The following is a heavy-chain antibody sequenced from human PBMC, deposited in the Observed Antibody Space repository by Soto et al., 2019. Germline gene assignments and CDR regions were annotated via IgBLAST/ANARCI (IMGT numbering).Heavy chain of an antibody. D-gene: IGHD6-19*01. V-gene: IGHV1-2*04. CDR2: INPNSGGT. Sequence: ASVKISCKASGYTFTGYYMHWVRQAPGQGLEWMGWINPNSGGTNYAQKFQGWVTMTRDTSISTAYMELSRLRSDDTAVYYCARTVSSGWDYHYYYGMEVWGEGTKVTVS. J-gene: IGHJ6*02. CDR1: GYTFTGYY. CDR3: ARTVSSGWDYHYYYGMEV.